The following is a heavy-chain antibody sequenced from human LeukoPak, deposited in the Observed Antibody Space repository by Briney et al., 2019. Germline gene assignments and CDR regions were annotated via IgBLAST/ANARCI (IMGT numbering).Heavy chain of an antibody. V-gene: IGHV1-2*02. Sequence: ASVKVSCKASGYTFTGYYMHWVRQAPGQGLEWMGWINPSSGGTNYAQKFQGRVTMTRDMSTSTVYMELSSLRSEDTAVYYCARLKGGEHYWGQGTLVTVSS. CDR3: ARLKGGEHY. CDR1: GYTFTGYY. CDR2: INPSSGGT. D-gene: IGHD3-16*01. J-gene: IGHJ4*02.